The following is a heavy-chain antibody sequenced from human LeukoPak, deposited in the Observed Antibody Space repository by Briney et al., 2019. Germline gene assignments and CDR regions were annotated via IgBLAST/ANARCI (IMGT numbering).Heavy chain of an antibody. CDR1: GFIFSYSE. Sequence: PGGSLRLSCAASGFIFSYSEMSWVRQAPGKGLEWIAYISTSGSNVLYAGSVKGRFTISRDNAKTSLYLQMDSLRAEDTAVYYCARVGKWFHLDYWGQGTLVTVSS. CDR2: ISTSGSNV. CDR3: ARVGKWFHLDY. D-gene: IGHD3-22*01. J-gene: IGHJ4*02. V-gene: IGHV3-48*03.